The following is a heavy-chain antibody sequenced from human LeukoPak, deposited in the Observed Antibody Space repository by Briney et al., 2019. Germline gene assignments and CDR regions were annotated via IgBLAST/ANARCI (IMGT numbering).Heavy chain of an antibody. V-gene: IGHV6-1*01. CDR1: GDSVSSNSAA. Sequence: SQTLSLTCALSGDSVSSNSAAWNWIRQSPSRGLEWLGRTYYRSKWYNDYAVSVKSRITINPDTSKNQFSLQLNSVTPEDTAVYYCARGIAAAGSPWNYYYHTDVWGKGTTVTVSS. J-gene: IGHJ6*03. CDR3: ARGIAAAGSPWNYYYHTDV. D-gene: IGHD6-13*01. CDR2: TYYRSKWYN.